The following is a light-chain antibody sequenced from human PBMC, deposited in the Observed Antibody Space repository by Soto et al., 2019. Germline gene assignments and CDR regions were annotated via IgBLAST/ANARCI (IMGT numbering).Light chain of an antibody. J-gene: IGKJ4*01. CDR3: QQSYSTPPLT. Sequence: DIQMTQSPSSLSASVGDRVTITCRASQSISSYLNWYQQKPGKAPKLQIYAASSLQSGVPSRFSGSGSGTDFTLTISSLQPEDFATYYCQQSYSTPPLTFGGGTQVEIK. V-gene: IGKV1-39*01. CDR1: QSISSY. CDR2: AAS.